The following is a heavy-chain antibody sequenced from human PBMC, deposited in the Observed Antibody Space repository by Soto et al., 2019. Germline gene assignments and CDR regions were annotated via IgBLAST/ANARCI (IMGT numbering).Heavy chain of an antibody. V-gene: IGHV4-59*01. CDR3: ARDKTPSL. CDR2: VYYSGST. J-gene: IGHJ4*02. Sequence: QVQLQESGPGLVKPSETLSLTCTVSCASISSYYWSWIRQPPGKGLEWIGYVYYSGSTKYNPSLTSRVTISVDTSKNQFSLKLSSVTAADTAMYYCARDKTPSLWGQGTLVTVSS. CDR1: CASISSYY.